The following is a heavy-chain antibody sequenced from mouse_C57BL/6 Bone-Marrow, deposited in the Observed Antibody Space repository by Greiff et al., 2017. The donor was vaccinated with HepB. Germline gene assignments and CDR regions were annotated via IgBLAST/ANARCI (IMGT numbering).Heavy chain of an antibody. CDR1: GFSLTSYG. CDR3: ASPYGNYGYFDV. V-gene: IGHV2-2*01. D-gene: IGHD2-1*01. Sequence: VMLVESGPGLVQPSQRLSITCTVSGFSLTSYGVHWVRQSPGKGLEWLGVIWSGGSTDYNAAFISRLSISKDNSKSQVFFKMNSLQADDTAIYYCASPYGNYGYFDVWGTGTTVTVSS. J-gene: IGHJ1*03. CDR2: IWSGGST.